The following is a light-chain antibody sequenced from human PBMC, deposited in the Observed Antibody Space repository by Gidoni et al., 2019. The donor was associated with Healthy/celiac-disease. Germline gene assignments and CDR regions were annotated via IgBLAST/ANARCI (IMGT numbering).Light chain of an antibody. CDR3: QQSYSTPWT. J-gene: IGKJ1*01. Sequence: DIQMTQSPSSLSASVGDRVTITCRASQSISSYLNWYQQKPGKAPKRLIYAASSLQSGVPSRFSGSGSGTDFTLTISSLQPEDFATYYCQQSYSTPWTFXXXTKVEIK. V-gene: IGKV1-39*01. CDR1: QSISSY. CDR2: AAS.